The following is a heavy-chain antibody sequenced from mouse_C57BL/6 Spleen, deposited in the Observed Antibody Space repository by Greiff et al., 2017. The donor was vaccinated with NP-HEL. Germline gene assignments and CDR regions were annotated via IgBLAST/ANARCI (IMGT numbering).Heavy chain of an antibody. Sequence: EVQLQQSGPELVKPGASVKISCKASGYTFTDYYMNWVKQSHGKSLEWIGDINPNNGGTSYNQKFKGKATLTVDKSSSTAYMELRSLTSEDSAVYYCASLLRFEKAMDYWGQGTSVTVSS. V-gene: IGHV1-26*01. CDR3: ASLLRFEKAMDY. D-gene: IGHD1-1*01. CDR1: GYTFTDYY. CDR2: INPNNGGT. J-gene: IGHJ4*01.